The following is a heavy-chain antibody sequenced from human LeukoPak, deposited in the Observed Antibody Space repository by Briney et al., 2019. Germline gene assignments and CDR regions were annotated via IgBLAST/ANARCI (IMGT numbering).Heavy chain of an antibody. V-gene: IGHV3-23*01. CDR2: ITDSGSGT. J-gene: IGHJ3*02. D-gene: IGHD6-19*01. Sequence: PGGSLRLSCAASGVTFSSHGMSWVRQAPGKGLEWVSSITDSGSGTCYADSVKGRFTISRDNSKNTLYLQMHSLRAEDTAVYYCASPSSGQSFDIWGQGTMVTVSS. CDR1: GVTFSSHG. CDR3: ASPSSGQSFDI.